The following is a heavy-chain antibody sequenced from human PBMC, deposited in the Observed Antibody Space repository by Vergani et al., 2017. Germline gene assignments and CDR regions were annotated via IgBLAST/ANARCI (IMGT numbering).Heavy chain of an antibody. D-gene: IGHD6-6*01. CDR2: INPNSGGT. CDR1: GYSFTSYW. J-gene: IGHJ3*02. CDR3: ARDASTIAARGAFDI. V-gene: IGHV1-2*04. Sequence: VQLVQSGAEVKKPGESLRISCKGSGYSFTSYWISWVRQMPGKGLEWMGWINPNSGGTNYAQKFQGWVTMTRDTSISTAYMELNRLRSDDTAVYYCARDASTIAARGAFDIWGQGTMVTVSS.